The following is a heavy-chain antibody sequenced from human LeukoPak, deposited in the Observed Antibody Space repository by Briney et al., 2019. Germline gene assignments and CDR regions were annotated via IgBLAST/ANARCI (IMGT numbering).Heavy chain of an antibody. CDR1: GGSISSYY. J-gene: IGHJ5*02. D-gene: IGHD2-2*01. Sequence: PSETLSLTCTVSGGSISSYYWSWIRQPPGKGLEWIGYIYYSGSTNYNPSLKSRVTISVDTSKNQFSLKLNSVTAADTAVYYCARMYPLTWFDPWGQGTLVTVSS. CDR2: IYYSGST. CDR3: ARMYPLTWFDP. V-gene: IGHV4-59*01.